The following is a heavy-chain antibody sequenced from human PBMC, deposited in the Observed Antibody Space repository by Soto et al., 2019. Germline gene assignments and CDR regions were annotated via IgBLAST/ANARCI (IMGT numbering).Heavy chain of an antibody. J-gene: IGHJ4*02. CDR3: ARTDRYFVNVY. Sequence: GASVKVSCKASGYTFTSYDINWVRQATGQGLEWMGWMNPNSGNTGYAQKFQGRVTMTRDTSTSTVYMELSSLRSEDTAVYYCARTDRYFVNVYWGQGTLVTVSS. CDR2: MNPNSGNT. V-gene: IGHV1-8*01. CDR1: GYTFTSYD. D-gene: IGHD3-9*01.